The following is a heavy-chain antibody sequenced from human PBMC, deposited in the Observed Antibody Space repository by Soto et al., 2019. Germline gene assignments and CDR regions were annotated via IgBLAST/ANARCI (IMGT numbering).Heavy chain of an antibody. CDR3: ARGEGAGYSSGWFDY. V-gene: IGHV4-59*01. D-gene: IGHD6-19*01. CDR1: GGSISSYY. CDR2: IYYSGST. J-gene: IGHJ4*02. Sequence: SETLSLTCTVSGGSISSYYWSWIRQPPGKGLEWIGYIYYSGSTNYNPSLKSRVTISVDTSKNQFSLKLSSVTAADTAVYYCARGEGAGYSSGWFDYCGQGTLVTVSS.